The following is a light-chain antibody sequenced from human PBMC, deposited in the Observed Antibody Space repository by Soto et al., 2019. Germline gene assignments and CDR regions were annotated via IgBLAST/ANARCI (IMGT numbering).Light chain of an antibody. CDR3: QQSHSTPA. CDR1: QTINID. CDR2: RAS. V-gene: IGKV1-39*01. J-gene: IGKJ4*01. Sequence: DIQMTQSPSSLSASMGDRVTITCRASQTINIDLNWYQQRPGKVPALLISRASTLQSGVPSRFVGSGSGTDFTLTISSLKPEDFATYYCQQSHSTPAFGGGTKVDIK.